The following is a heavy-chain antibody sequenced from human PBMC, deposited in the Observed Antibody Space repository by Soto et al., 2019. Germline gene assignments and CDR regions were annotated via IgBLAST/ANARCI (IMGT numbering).Heavy chain of an antibody. CDR1: GFTFSDAW. CDR2: IKSKTDGETT. CDR3: TTDLPWSYGALGY. D-gene: IGHD1-26*01. V-gene: IGHV3-15*01. J-gene: IGHJ4*02. Sequence: GGSPRLSCAASGFTFSDAWMSWVRQAPGKGLEWVGRIKSKTDGETTDYGAPVKSRFTISRDDSKNTLYLQMNSLKTEDTAVYYCTTDLPWSYGALGYWGQGTPVTVSS.